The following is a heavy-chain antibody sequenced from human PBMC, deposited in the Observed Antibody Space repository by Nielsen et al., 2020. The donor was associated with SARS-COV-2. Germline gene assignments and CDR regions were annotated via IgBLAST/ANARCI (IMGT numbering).Heavy chain of an antibody. D-gene: IGHD3-16*01. J-gene: IGHJ4*02. CDR1: GVTFSNNA. Sequence: GGSLRLSCTASGVTFSNNAMTWVRQAPGKGLEWVAVIYRDGYTNYADSARGRFTISRDNSKNTLYLQMNSLRVEDTAVYYCARAPKSEGGYWGQGTLVTVSS. CDR2: IYRDGYT. V-gene: IGHV3-53*01. CDR3: ARAPKSEGGY.